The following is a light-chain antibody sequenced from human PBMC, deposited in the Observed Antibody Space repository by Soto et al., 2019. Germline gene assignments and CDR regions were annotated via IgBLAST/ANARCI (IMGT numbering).Light chain of an antibody. CDR3: QSYDSSLSGYV. J-gene: IGLJ1*01. Sequence: QSVLTQPPSVSGAPGQRVTISCTGSSSNIGAGYDVHWYQQVPGTAPKLLIYSNTNRPSGVPDRFSGSKSGTSASLAITGLQAEDEADYYCQSYDSSLSGYVFGTGTKVTGL. V-gene: IGLV1-40*01. CDR1: SSNIGAGYD. CDR2: SNT.